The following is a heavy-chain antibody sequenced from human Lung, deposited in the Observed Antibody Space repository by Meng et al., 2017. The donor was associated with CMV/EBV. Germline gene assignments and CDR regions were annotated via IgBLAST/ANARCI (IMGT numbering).Heavy chain of an antibody. V-gene: IGHV4-38-2*01. CDR1: GYSISGTYY. CDR3: ATHPPGY. CDR2: IYHSGNT. J-gene: IGHJ4*02. Sequence: LRLSCVVSGYSISGTYYWGWIRQPPGKGLEWIGSIYHSGNTYYNPSLESRVTLSLDTSKNQFSLNLRSVTAADMAVYYCATHPPGYWGQGPLVTVSS.